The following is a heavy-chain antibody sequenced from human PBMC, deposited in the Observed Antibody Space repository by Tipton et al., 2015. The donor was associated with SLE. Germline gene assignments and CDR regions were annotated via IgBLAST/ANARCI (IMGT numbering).Heavy chain of an antibody. J-gene: IGHJ4*02. CDR3: ARDRGQWLVRGVVDY. V-gene: IGHV3-21*03. CDR1: GFTFSSYS. Sequence: GSLRLSCAASGFTFSSYSMNWVRQAPGKGLEWVSSISSSSSYIYYADSVKGRFTISRDNAKYSLYLQMNSLRAEDTAVYYCARDRGQWLVRGVVDYWGQGTLVTVSS. CDR2: ISSSSSYI. D-gene: IGHD6-19*01.